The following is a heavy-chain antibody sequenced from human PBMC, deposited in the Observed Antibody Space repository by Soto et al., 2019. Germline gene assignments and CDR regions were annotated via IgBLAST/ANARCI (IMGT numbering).Heavy chain of an antibody. V-gene: IGHV4-39*01. D-gene: IGHD3-16*02. Sequence: SETLSLTCTVSGGSISSSSYYWGWIRQPPGKGLEWIGSIYYSGSTYYNPSLKSRVTISVDTSKNQFSLKLSSVTAADTAVYYCARLPWEYDYVWGSYRPPAGFDYRGQGTLVTVSS. CDR2: IYYSGST. J-gene: IGHJ4*02. CDR3: ARLPWEYDYVWGSYRPPAGFDY. CDR1: GGSISSSSYY.